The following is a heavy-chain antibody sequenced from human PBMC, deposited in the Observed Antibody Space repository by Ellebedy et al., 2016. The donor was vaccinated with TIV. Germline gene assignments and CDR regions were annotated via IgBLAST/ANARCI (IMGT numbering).Heavy chain of an antibody. V-gene: IGHV4-59*08. CDR3: ARRNRITMVRGVPYDAFDI. Sequence: MPSETLSLTCAVSGDSISPYYWSWIRQPPGKGLEWIGYIYYSGSTNYNPSLKSRVTISIDTSKNKFSLKLSSVTAADTAVYYCARRNRITMVRGVPYDAFDIWGQGTMVTVSS. D-gene: IGHD3-10*01. J-gene: IGHJ3*02. CDR1: GDSISPYY. CDR2: IYYSGST.